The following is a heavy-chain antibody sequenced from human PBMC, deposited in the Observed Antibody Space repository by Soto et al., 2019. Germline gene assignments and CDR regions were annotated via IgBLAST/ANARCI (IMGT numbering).Heavy chain of an antibody. J-gene: IGHJ4*02. D-gene: IGHD6-19*01. CDR3: ARHEKPGYDIGWPFDY. CDR1: GGSISSSTYY. CDR2: IYYRGSA. V-gene: IGHV4-39*01. Sequence: QLQLQESGPGLVKPSETLSLTCTVSGGSISSSTYYWGWIRQSPGKGLEWIASIYYRGSAYYSPSLKSRLTMSVDTSKNQFSLKLNSVTAADTAVYYCARHEKPGYDIGWPFDYWGRGTLVTVSS.